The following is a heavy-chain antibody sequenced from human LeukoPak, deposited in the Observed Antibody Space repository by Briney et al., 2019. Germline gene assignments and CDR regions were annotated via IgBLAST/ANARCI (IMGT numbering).Heavy chain of an antibody. V-gene: IGHV3-7*01. D-gene: IGHD3-16*02. CDR3: ARHIVGEQNFDY. CDR2: IKDDGSAQ. CDR1: GFTFGAYW. J-gene: IGHJ4*02. Sequence: TGGSQRLPCAASGFTFGAYWMSWFRQAPGKGPEWVASIKDDGSAQFYVDSLEGRFTISRDNAKNTLYLQMDTMRVEDTAVYYCARHIVGEQNFDYWSQGTLVTVSS.